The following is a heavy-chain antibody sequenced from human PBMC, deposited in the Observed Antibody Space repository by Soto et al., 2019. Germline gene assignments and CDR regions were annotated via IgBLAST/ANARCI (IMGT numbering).Heavy chain of an antibody. CDR3: ARDGRGSWRSLFGMDV. V-gene: IGHV4-31*03. J-gene: IGHJ6*02. Sequence: PSETLSLTCTVSGGSISSGGYHWIWIRQHPGKGLEWIGYIDYSGSTSYKPSLRSRVSISSDTSKNQFSLKLKSVSAADTAVYFCARDGRGSWRSLFGMDVWGQGTTVTVSS. CDR2: IDYSGST. D-gene: IGHD6-13*01. CDR1: GGSISSGGYH.